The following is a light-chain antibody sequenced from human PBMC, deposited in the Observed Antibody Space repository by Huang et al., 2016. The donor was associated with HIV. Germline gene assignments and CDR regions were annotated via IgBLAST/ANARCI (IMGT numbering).Light chain of an antibody. CDR2: SAS. Sequence: DIQMTQSPSSLSASVGDRVTITCRASENIRRYLNWYQQKQGKPPKLLIQSASTLQSGVPSRFSGSGSGTDFTLTITSLQPEDFATYYCQGSLSIPHTFGQGTNLEIK. V-gene: IGKV1-39*01. J-gene: IGKJ2*01. CDR3: QGSLSIPHT. CDR1: ENIRRY.